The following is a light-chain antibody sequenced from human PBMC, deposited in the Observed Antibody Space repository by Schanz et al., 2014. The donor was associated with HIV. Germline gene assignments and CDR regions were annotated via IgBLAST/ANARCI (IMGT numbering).Light chain of an antibody. CDR3: SSYTSSILI. Sequence: QFALTQPASVSGSPGQSITISCTGTSSDVGGYNYVSWYQQHPGKAPKLMIYDVSNRPSGVSNRFSGSKSGNTASLTISGLQAEDEADYYCSSYTSSILIFGGGTKLTVL. J-gene: IGLJ2*01. V-gene: IGLV2-14*01. CDR1: SSDVGGYNY. CDR2: DVS.